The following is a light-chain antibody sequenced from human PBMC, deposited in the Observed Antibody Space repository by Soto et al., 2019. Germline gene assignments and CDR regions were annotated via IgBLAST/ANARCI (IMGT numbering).Light chain of an antibody. CDR3: SSYAGINNLGV. Sequence: QSALTQPPSASGSPGQSVTISCTETSSDVGGYKYVSWYQQHPGKAPKLMIFEVNKRPSGVPDRFSGSKSGNTASLTVSVLQAEDEADYYCSSYAGINNLGVFGTGTKLTV. CDR2: EVN. CDR1: SSDVGGYKY. J-gene: IGLJ1*01. V-gene: IGLV2-8*01.